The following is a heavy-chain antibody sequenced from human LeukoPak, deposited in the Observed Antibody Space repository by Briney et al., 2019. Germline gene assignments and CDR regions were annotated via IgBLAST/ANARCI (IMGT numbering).Heavy chain of an antibody. Sequence: PSETLSLTCTVSGGSISSGSYYWSWIRQPAGKGLEWIGRIYTSGSTNYNPSLKSRVTISVDTSKNQFSLKLSSVTAADTAVYYCARDFRQQLGAEYYMDVWGKGTTVTVSS. D-gene: IGHD6-13*01. CDR2: IYTSGST. CDR1: GGSISSGSYY. CDR3: ARDFRQQLGAEYYMDV. V-gene: IGHV4-61*02. J-gene: IGHJ6*03.